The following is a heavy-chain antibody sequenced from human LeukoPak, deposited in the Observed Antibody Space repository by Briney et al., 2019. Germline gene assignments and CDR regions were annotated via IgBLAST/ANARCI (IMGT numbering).Heavy chain of an antibody. V-gene: IGHV5-51*01. D-gene: IGHD2-15*01. J-gene: IGHJ6*03. Sequence: GESLKISCKGSGYSFTSYWIGWVRPMPGKGLEWMGIIYPGDSDTRYSPSFQGQVTISADKSISTAYLQWSSLKASDTAMYYCARSKELGYCSGGSCHMPSDYYYYYYMDVWGKGTTVTVSS. CDR1: GYSFTSYW. CDR2: IYPGDSDT. CDR3: ARSKELGYCSGGSCHMPSDYYYYYYMDV.